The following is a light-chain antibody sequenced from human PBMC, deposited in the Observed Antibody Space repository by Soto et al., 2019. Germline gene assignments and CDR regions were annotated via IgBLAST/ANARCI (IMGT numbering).Light chain of an antibody. J-gene: IGKJ4*01. CDR2: DAS. Sequence: DIQMTQSPSTLSASVGDRVTITCRASQSISSWLAWYQQKPGKAPKVLIYDASNWESGVPSRFSGSGSGAEFTLTISNLQPDDFATYYCQQYNSYPLTCGGGTKVEIK. CDR3: QQYNSYPLT. V-gene: IGKV1-5*01. CDR1: QSISSW.